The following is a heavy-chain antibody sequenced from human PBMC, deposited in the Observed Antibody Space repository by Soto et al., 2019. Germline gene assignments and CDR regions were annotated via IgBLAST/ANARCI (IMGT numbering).Heavy chain of an antibody. CDR2: IYLDDDG. V-gene: IGHV2-5*02. D-gene: IGHD2-2*01. CDR1: GFSLSTTAEG. Sequence: QITLKESGPTLVKPTQTLTLTCTFSGFSLSTTAEGVGWIRQPPGKALEWLAHIYLDDDGGYSPSLKSRLTITKDTSKNQVVLTMTTVDPGDTATYYCAHGSCSSADCYPYPYLDYWGQGILVTVSS. CDR3: AHGSCSSADCYPYPYLDY. J-gene: IGHJ4*02.